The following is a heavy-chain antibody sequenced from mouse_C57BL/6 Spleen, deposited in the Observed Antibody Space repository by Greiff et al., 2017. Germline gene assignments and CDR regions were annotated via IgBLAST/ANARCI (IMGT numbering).Heavy chain of an antibody. CDR3: AREGSITTVVAHWYFDV. D-gene: IGHD1-1*01. CDR1: GFTFSDYY. Sequence: EVHLVESGGGLVQPGGSLKLSCAASGFTFSDYYMYWVRQTPEKRLEWVAYISNGGGSTYYPDTVKGRFTISRDNAKNTLYLQMSRLKSEDTAMYYCAREGSITTVVAHWYFDVWGTGTTVTVSS. J-gene: IGHJ1*03. V-gene: IGHV5-12*01. CDR2: ISNGGGST.